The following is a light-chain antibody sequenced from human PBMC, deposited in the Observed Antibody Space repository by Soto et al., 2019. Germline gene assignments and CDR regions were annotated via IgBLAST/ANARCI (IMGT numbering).Light chain of an antibody. V-gene: IGLV2-14*01. CDR3: SSYTSSNTLV. CDR2: EVD. CDR1: SSDVGGYNY. J-gene: IGLJ1*01. Sequence: QSALAQPASVSGSPGQSTIISCTGTSSDVGGYNYVSWYQQHPGKAPKFLIYEVDNRASGVSDRFSGSKSGNTASLTISGLRAEDEADYYCSSYTSSNTLVFGTGTKVTVL.